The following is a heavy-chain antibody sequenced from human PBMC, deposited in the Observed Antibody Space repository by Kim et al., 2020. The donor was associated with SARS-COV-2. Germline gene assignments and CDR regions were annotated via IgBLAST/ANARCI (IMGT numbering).Heavy chain of an antibody. CDR3: AKDQDSVVIAIGGGRNWFDP. CDR1: GFTFSSYG. D-gene: IGHD2-21*01. J-gene: IGHJ5*02. CDR2: ISYDGSNK. V-gene: IGHV3-30*18. Sequence: GGSLRLSCAASGFTFSSYGMHWVRQAPGKGLEWVAVISYDGSNKYYADSVKGRFTISRDNSKNTLYLQMNSLRAEDTAVYYCAKDQDSVVIAIGGGRNWFDPWGQGTLVTVSS.